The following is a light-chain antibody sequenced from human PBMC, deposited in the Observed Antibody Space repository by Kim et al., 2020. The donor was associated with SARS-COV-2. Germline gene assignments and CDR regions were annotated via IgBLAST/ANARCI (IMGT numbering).Light chain of an antibody. CDR1: SLRSYY. Sequence: ALGQTVRITCQGDSLRSYYASWYQQNPEQAPILVIYGKNNRPSGIPDRFSGSNSGNTASLTITGAQAEDEADYYCNSRDSSGNLYVFGTGTKVTVL. CDR3: NSRDSSGNLYV. CDR2: GKN. V-gene: IGLV3-19*01. J-gene: IGLJ1*01.